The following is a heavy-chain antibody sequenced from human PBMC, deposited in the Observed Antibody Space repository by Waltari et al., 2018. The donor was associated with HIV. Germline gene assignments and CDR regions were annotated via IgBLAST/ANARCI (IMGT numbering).Heavy chain of an antibody. D-gene: IGHD3-22*01. CDR2: FDPEKDET. CDR3: VTGYDTSGQSPTMGDY. V-gene: IGHV1-24*01. CDR1: GYRLIELS. Sequence: QVQLVQSGGEVKKPGASVKVSCKVSGYRLIELSMHWVRQEPGKGLEWMGGFDPEKDETIYAQKFQGRVTMTDDTSTDTAYMELSSLKSEDTAVYYCVTGYDTSGQSPTMGDYWGQGTLVTVSS. J-gene: IGHJ4*02.